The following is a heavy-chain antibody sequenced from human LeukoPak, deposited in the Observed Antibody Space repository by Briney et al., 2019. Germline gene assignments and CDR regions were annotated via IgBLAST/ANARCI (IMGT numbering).Heavy chain of an antibody. CDR3: ARVTKGYNWFDP. CDR1: GYTFTGYY. J-gene: IGHJ5*02. Sequence: ASVKVSCKASGYTFTGYYMHWVRQAPGQGVEWMGWINPNSGGTNYAQKFQGRVTMTRDTSISTAYMELSRLRSDDTAVYYCARVTKGYNWFDPWGQGTLVTVSS. CDR2: INPNSGGT. V-gene: IGHV1-2*02.